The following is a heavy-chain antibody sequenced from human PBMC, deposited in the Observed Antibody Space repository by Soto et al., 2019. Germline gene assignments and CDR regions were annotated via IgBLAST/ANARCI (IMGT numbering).Heavy chain of an antibody. CDR3: ARGPGYIDGWRTFDF. V-gene: IGHV4-30-4*02. J-gene: IGHJ4*02. CDR1: DYSFRGADYY. CDR2: TYYNEET. Sequence: SATLSLTCTVSDYSFRGADYYWSWIRQPLGKGQELIGYTYYNEETKYNPVLKSRVTISVDTFKNQFSLRLSSVTAADTVVYFCARGPGYIDGWRTFDFWGRGILVTVFS. D-gene: IGHD6-19*01.